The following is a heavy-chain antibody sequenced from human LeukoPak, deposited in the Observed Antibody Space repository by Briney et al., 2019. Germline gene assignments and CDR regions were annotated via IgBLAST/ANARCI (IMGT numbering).Heavy chain of an antibody. V-gene: IGHV3-74*01. J-gene: IGHJ1*01. D-gene: IGHD3-10*01. CDR2: INNDGSDT. Sequence: PGGSLRLSCAASGFSFADSWMHWVRQAPGKGLVRVSRINNDGSDTRYADSVRGRFTISRDNAKNTLYLQMNSLRAEDTAVYYCARVSGLGMNEYYQHWGQGTLVTVPS. CDR1: GFSFADSW. CDR3: ARVSGLGMNEYYQH.